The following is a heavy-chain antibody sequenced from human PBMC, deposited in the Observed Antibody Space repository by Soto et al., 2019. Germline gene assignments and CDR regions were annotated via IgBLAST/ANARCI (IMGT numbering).Heavy chain of an antibody. CDR1: GGTFSSYA. CDR2: IIPIFGTA. Sequence: SVKVSCKASGGTFSSYAISWVRQAPGQGLEWMGGIIPIFGTANYAQKFQGRVTITADESTSTAYMELSSLRSEDTAVYYCARRDYGDYRGYRYYYYGMDVWGQGTTVTVPS. V-gene: IGHV1-69*13. D-gene: IGHD4-17*01. CDR3: ARRDYGDYRGYRYYYYGMDV. J-gene: IGHJ6*02.